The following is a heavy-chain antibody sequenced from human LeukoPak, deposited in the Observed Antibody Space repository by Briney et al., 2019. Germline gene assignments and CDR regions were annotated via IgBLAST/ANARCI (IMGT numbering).Heavy chain of an antibody. Sequence: GGSLRLSCAASGFIFSSYAMSWVRQAPGKGLEWVSAISGSGGSTYYADSVKGRFTISRDNSKNTLYLQMNSLRAEDTAVYYRAKGGFIVVVTSEYDYWGQGTLVTVSS. D-gene: IGHD3-22*01. J-gene: IGHJ4*02. CDR1: GFIFSSYA. V-gene: IGHV3-23*01. CDR3: AKGGFIVVVTSEYDY. CDR2: ISGSGGST.